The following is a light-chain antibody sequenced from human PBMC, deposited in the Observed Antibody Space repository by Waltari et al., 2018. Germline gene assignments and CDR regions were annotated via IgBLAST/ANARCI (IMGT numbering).Light chain of an antibody. Sequence: SCRASQSVGKSLAWYQQKSGQAPRLLIYDASTRATGIPDRFSASGFGTDFSLTISRLEPEDFAVYYRQKYVRLPVTFGQGTKVEIK. CDR2: DAS. V-gene: IGKV3-20*01. J-gene: IGKJ1*01. CDR1: QSVGKS. CDR3: QKYVRLPVT.